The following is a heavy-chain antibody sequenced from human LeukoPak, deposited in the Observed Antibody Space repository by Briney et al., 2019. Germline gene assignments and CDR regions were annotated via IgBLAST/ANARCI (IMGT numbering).Heavy chain of an antibody. J-gene: IGHJ4*02. Sequence: SETLSLTCTVSGGSISSYYWSWIRQPPGKGLEWIGYIYYSGSTNYNPSLKSRVTISVDTSKNQFSLKLSSVTAADTAVYYCARQFGSSSDDYWGQGTLVTVSS. CDR2: IYYSGST. CDR3: ARQFGSSSDDY. D-gene: IGHD6-6*01. V-gene: IGHV4-59*01. CDR1: GGSISSYY.